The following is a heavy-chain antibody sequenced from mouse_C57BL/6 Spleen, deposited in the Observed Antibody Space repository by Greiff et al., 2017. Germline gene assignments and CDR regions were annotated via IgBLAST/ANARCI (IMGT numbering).Heavy chain of an antibody. CDR2: IYPRSGNT. Sequence: VKLMESGAELARPGASVKLSCKASGYTFTSYGISWVKQRTGQGLEWIGEIYPRSGNTYYNEKFKGKATLTADKSSSTAYMELRSLTSEDSAVYFCARVGDDAMDYWGQGTSVTVSS. CDR3: ARVGDDAMDY. CDR1: GYTFTSYG. D-gene: IGHD3-3*01. V-gene: IGHV1-81*01. J-gene: IGHJ4*01.